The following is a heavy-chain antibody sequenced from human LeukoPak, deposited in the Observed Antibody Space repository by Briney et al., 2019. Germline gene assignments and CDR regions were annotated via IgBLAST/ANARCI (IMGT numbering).Heavy chain of an antibody. D-gene: IGHD3-3*01. V-gene: IGHV4-39*01. J-gene: IGHJ4*02. CDR1: GGSISSSSYY. Sequence: SETLSLTCTVSGGSISSSSYYWGWIRQPPGKGLEWIGSIYYSGSTYYNPSLKCRVTISVDTSKNQFSLKLSSVTAADTAVYYCARTITIFGVVKDYWGQGTLVTVSS. CDR2: IYYSGST. CDR3: ARTITIFGVVKDY.